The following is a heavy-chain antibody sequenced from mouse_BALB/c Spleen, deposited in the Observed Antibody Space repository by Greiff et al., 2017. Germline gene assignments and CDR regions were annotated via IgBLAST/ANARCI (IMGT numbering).Heavy chain of an antibody. CDR2: IWGGGST. CDR1: GFSLSSYS. CDR3: ARNRGDAMDY. Sequence: QVQLQESGPGLVAPSQSLSITFTVSGFSLSSYSVHWVRQPPGKGLEWLVMIWGGGSTDYNSALKSRLSISKDNSKSQVFLKMNSLQTDDTAMYYCARNRGDAMDYWGQGTSVTVAA. V-gene: IGHV2-6-4*01. J-gene: IGHJ4*01. D-gene: IGHD3-1*01.